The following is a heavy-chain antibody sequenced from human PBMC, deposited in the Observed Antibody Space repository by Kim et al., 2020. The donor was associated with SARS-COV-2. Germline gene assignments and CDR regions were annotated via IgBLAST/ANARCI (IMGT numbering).Heavy chain of an antibody. J-gene: IGHJ4*02. V-gene: IGHV3-23*01. Sequence: YRNPVKGRFPISRKNSRNTMSLQMDSLRAEDTAVYYCVKDDCMKWEVVDYWGLGTLVTVSS. CDR3: VKDDCMKWEVVDY. D-gene: IGHD1-26*01.